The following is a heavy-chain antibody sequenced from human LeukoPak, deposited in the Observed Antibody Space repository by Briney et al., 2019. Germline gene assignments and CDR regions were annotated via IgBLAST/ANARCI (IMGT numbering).Heavy chain of an antibody. CDR2: IKQDGSEK. CDR1: GFTFSSYW. Sequence: PGGSLRLSCAASGFTFSSYWMSWDRQAPGKELEWVANIKQDGSEKYYVDSVKGRFTISRDNAKNSLYLQMNSLGAEDTAVYYCAREVGISWLDPWGQGTLVTVSS. D-gene: IGHD1-26*01. CDR3: AREVGISWLDP. J-gene: IGHJ5*02. V-gene: IGHV3-7*01.